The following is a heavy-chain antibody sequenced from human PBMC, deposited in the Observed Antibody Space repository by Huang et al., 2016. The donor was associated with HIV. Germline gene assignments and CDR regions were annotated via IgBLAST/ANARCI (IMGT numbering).Heavy chain of an antibody. CDR2: IYTTGST. J-gene: IGHJ4*02. V-gene: IGHV4-61*09. CDR3: ARGRVTSSGVVQSYDY. Sequence: VQLQESGPGLVKPSQTLSLSCNVSGASIASGSYFWNWIRQPAGGGLAWIGNIYTTGSTDDNPSLKSRVAVESDTSKNQFSLSLRSVTAADTAVYFCARGRVTSSGVVQSYDYWGQGSLVTVSS. D-gene: IGHD3-3*01. CDR1: GASIASGSYF.